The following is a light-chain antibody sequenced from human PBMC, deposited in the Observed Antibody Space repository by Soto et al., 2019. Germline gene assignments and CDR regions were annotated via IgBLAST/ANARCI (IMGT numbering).Light chain of an antibody. CDR2: DAS. CDR3: QQYNSYPRT. Sequence: DIQMTQSPSTLSASVGDRATITCRASQSISSWLAWYHQKPGKAPKLLLYDASILESGVPSGFSGSGSGTEFTLTISSLQPDDFAVYYCQQYNSYPRTFGQGTKVEIK. J-gene: IGKJ1*01. V-gene: IGKV1-5*01. CDR1: QSISSW.